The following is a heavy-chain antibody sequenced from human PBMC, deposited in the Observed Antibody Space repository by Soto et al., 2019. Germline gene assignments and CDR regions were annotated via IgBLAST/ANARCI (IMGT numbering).Heavy chain of an antibody. V-gene: IGHV3-30-3*01. CDR1: GFTFSSYA. CDR2: ISYDGINK. D-gene: IGHD1-1*01. J-gene: IGHJ4*02. Sequence: PGGSLRLSCAASGFTFSSYAIHWVRQAPGKGLEWVAVISYDGINKNYADSVKGRFTISRDDSKNTLYLQMNSLRAEDTAVYYCARDNNGDYWGQGTLVTVSS. CDR3: ARDNNGDY.